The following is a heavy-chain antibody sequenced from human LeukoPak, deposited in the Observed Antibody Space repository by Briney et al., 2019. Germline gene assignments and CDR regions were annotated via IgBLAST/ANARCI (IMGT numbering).Heavy chain of an antibody. D-gene: IGHD6-13*01. J-gene: IGHJ5*02. V-gene: IGHV1-2*02. CDR3: ARGLRSSSSYGGSLFDP. CDR2: INPNSGGT. Sequence: GASVKVSCKASGYTFTGYYMHWVRQAPGQGLEWMGWINPNSGGTNYAQKFQGRVTMTRDTSISTAYMELSRLRSDDTAVYYCARGLRSSSSYGGSLFDPWGQGTLVTVSS. CDR1: GYTFTGYY.